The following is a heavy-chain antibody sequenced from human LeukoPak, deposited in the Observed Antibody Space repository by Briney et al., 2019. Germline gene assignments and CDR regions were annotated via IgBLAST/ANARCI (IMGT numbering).Heavy chain of an antibody. D-gene: IGHD5-18*01. CDR2: IYSGGRT. CDR3: ANRGYNYEMDY. Sequence: PGGSLRLSCAVSEFSVSSNYMSWVRQAPGKGLEWVSVIYSGGRTYYADSVKGRFTISRDNSKNTLYLQMNSLRAEDTAVYYCANRGYNYEMDYWGQGTLVTVAS. V-gene: IGHV3-66*01. CDR1: EFSVSSNY. J-gene: IGHJ4*02.